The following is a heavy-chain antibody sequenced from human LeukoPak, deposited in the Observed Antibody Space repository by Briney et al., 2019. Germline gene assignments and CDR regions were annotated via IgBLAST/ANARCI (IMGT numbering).Heavy chain of an antibody. CDR3: ARDSLATRTPFDY. D-gene: IGHD5-24*01. J-gene: IGHJ4*02. Sequence: SETLSLTCTVSGGSISSGSYYWRWVRQPGGKGLEWIGRIYTSGSTNYNPSLKSQVTISVDTSKNQFSLKLSSVTAADTAVYYCARDSLATRTPFDYWGQGTLVTVSS. CDR2: IYTSGST. V-gene: IGHV4-61*02. CDR1: GGSISSGSYY.